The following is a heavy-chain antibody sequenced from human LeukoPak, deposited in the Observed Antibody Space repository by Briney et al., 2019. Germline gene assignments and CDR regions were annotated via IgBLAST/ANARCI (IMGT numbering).Heavy chain of an antibody. CDR2: INHSGST. CDR1: GGSFSGYY. V-gene: IGHV4-34*01. D-gene: IGHD4-4*01. Sequence: PSETLSLTCAVYGGSFSGYYWSWIRQPPGRGLEWIGEINHSGSTNYNPSLKSRVTISVDTSKNQFSLKLSSVAAADTAVYYCARGGNSSYWGQGTLVTVSS. J-gene: IGHJ4*02. CDR3: ARGGNSSY.